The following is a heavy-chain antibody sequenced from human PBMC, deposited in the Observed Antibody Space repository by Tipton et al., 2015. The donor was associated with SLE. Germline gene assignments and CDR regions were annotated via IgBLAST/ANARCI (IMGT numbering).Heavy chain of an antibody. CDR3: GRGGPRNARDS. CDR2: INREGSDT. J-gene: IGHJ3*02. CDR1: GFTFSSYW. Sequence: SLRLSCEASGFTFSSYWMHWVRQGPGKGLVWVSGINREGSDTRYGDSAKGRFTISRDNAKNTLYLQMHSLRVDDTAVYYCGRGGPRNARDSWGRGTTVSVSS. V-gene: IGHV3-74*01.